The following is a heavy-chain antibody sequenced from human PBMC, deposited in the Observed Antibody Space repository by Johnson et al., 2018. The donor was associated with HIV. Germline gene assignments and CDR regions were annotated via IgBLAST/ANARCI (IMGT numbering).Heavy chain of an antibody. V-gene: IGHV3-7*05. Sequence: EVQLVESGGGVVQPGRSLRLSCVVSGFTFSSYWMSWVRQAPGKGLEWVANIKQDGSEKYYVDSVKGRFTISRDNAKNSLYLQMNSLRAEDTAVYYCAREGGPVTPGAFDIWGQGTMVTVSS. CDR2: IKQDGSEK. D-gene: IGHD4-23*01. CDR1: GFTFSSYW. CDR3: AREGGPVTPGAFDI. J-gene: IGHJ3*02.